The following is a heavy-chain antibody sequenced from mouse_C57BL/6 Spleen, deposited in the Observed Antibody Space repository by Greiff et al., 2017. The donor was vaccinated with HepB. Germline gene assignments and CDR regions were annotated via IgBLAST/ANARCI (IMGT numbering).Heavy chain of an antibody. CDR2: IWSGGST. Sequence: VQVVESGPGLVQPSQSLSITCTVSGFSLTSYGVHWVRQSPGKGLEWLGVIWSGGSTDYNAAFISRLSISKDNSKSQVFFKMNSLQADDTAIYYCARETPPFTVVEVDAMDDWGQGTSVTVSS. V-gene: IGHV2-2*01. CDR1: GFSLTSYG. J-gene: IGHJ4*01. D-gene: IGHD1-1*01. CDR3: ARETPPFTVVEVDAMDD.